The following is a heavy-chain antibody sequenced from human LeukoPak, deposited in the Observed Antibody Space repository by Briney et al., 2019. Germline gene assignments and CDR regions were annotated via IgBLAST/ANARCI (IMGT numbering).Heavy chain of an antibody. D-gene: IGHD6-13*01. J-gene: IGHJ6*02. Sequence: ASVKVSCKASGYTFTSYGISWVRQAPAQGLEWMGWISAYNGNTNYAQKLQGGVTMTTDTSTSTAYMELRSLRSDDTAVYYCAREGYLAAAGLYYYYYYGMDVWGQGTTVTVSS. CDR1: GYTFTSYG. CDR2: ISAYNGNT. V-gene: IGHV1-18*01. CDR3: AREGYLAAAGLYYYYYYGMDV.